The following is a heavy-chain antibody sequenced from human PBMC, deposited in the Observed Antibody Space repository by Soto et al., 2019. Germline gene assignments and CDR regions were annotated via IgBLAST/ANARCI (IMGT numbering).Heavy chain of an antibody. CDR2: IGTAGDT. J-gene: IGHJ6*02. D-gene: IGHD1-1*01. CDR3: ARASTGTHYYYGMDV. CDR1: GFTFSSYD. Sequence: GGALRLSCAAPGFTFSSYDIHWVPPITGKGLEWVSVIGTAGDTYYPGSVRGRFTISRENAKNSLYLQMNSLGAEDTAVYYCARASTGTHYYYGMDVWGQGTTVTVSS. V-gene: IGHV3-13*01.